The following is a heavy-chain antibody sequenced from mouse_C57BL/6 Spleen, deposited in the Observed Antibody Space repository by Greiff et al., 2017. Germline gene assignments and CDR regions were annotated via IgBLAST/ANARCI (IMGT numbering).Heavy chain of an antibody. Sequence: EVQLQQSGPELVKPGASVKISCKASGYTFTDYYMNWVKQSHGKSLEWIGDINPNNGGTSYNQKFKGKATLTVDKSSSTAYMELRSLTSEDSAVYYCARWTTVVDHYFDYWGQGTTLTVSS. D-gene: IGHD1-1*01. CDR3: ARWTTVVDHYFDY. CDR2: INPNNGGT. CDR1: GYTFTDYY. V-gene: IGHV1-26*01. J-gene: IGHJ2*01.